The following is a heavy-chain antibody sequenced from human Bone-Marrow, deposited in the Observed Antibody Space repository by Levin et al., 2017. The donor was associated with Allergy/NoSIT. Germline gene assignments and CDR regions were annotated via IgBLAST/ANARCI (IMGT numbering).Heavy chain of an antibody. CDR3: AGHSGGWYGRGWFDP. CDR2: LYSDGRT. V-gene: IGHV3-66*04. J-gene: IGHJ5*02. Sequence: GESLKISCVASGFTVSSNYMSWVRQAPGKGLEWVSVLYSDGRTYYADSVKGRFTISRDNPKNTLYLQMNSLRDEDTAVYYCAGHSGGWYGRGWFDPWGQGSLVTVSS. CDR1: GFTVSSNY. D-gene: IGHD6-19*01.